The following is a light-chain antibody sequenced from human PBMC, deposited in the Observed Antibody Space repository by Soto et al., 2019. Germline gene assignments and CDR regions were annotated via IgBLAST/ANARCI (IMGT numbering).Light chain of an antibody. V-gene: IGKV1-5*01. CDR3: QQANSFPLT. CDR2: DAS. Sequence: DIQMTQSPSTLSASVGDRVTITCRASQSISTWLAWYQQKPGKAPNLLIYDASSLQTGVPDRFSGSGSGTDFTLTISSLQPEDFATYYCQQANSFPLTFGGGTKVDIK. J-gene: IGKJ4*01. CDR1: QSISTW.